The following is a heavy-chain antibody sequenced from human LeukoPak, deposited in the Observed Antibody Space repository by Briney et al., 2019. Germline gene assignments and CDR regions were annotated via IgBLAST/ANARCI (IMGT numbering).Heavy chain of an antibody. J-gene: IGHJ3*02. CDR3: ARDLLYDSSGCAFDI. Sequence: SETLSLTCTVSGGSISSYYWSWIRQPPGKGLEWIGYIYYSGSTNYNPSLKSRVTISVDTSKNQFSLKLSSVTAAETAVYYCARDLLYDSSGCAFDIWGQGTMVTVSS. D-gene: IGHD3-22*01. CDR2: IYYSGST. V-gene: IGHV4-59*01. CDR1: GGSISSYY.